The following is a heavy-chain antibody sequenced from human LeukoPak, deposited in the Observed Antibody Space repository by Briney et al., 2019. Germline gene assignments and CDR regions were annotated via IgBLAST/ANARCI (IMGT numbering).Heavy chain of an antibody. V-gene: IGHV3-23*01. Sequence: GGSLRLSCAASGFTFSSYAMSWVRQAPGKGLEWVSAISGSGGSTYYADSVKGRFTISRDNSKNTLYLQMNSLRAEDTAVYYCAKDREGVVVAATLVYWGQGTLVTASS. CDR3: AKDREGVVVAATLVY. J-gene: IGHJ4*02. CDR2: ISGSGGST. CDR1: GFTFSSYA. D-gene: IGHD2-15*01.